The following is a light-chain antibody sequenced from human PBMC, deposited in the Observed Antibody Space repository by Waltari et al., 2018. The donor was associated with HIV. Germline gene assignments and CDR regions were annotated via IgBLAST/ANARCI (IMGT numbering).Light chain of an antibody. CDR1: QSIGSF. V-gene: IGKV1-39*01. Sequence: DIQMTQSPSSLSASVGDRVTITCRASQSIGSFLNWYQQRPGKVPKLMIYDTSKWQSGVPSRFSGSGSGTDFTLTITNLQPEDVATYYCQHSFKSPRCTFGQGTKLEIK. CDR3: QHSFKSPRCT. CDR2: DTS. J-gene: IGKJ2*02.